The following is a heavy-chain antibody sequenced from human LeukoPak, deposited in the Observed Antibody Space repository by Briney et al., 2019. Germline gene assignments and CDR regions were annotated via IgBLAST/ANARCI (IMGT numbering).Heavy chain of an antibody. V-gene: IGHV4-59*01. CDR3: ARGNSSSWYDY. CDR1: GASISSYY. CDR2: ISYSGST. Sequence: SETLSLTCTVSGASISSYYWSWIRQPPGKGLEWIGYISYSGSTNYNPSLKSRVTISVDTSKNQFSLKLSSVTAADTAVYYCARGNSSSWYDYWGQGTLVTVSS. J-gene: IGHJ4*02. D-gene: IGHD6-13*01.